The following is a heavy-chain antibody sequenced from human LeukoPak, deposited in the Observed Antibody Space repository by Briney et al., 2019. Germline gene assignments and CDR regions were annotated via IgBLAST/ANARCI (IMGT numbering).Heavy chain of an antibody. CDR2: ISGSGGST. CDR1: GFTFNNYN. CDR3: AKDNAYDDYGDYNMDV. J-gene: IGHJ6*03. Sequence: HPGGSLRLSCATSGFTFNNYNMNWVRQAPGRALEWVSAISGSGGSTYYADSVKGRFTISRDNSKNTLYLQMNSLRAEDTAVYYCAKDNAYDDYGDYNMDVWGKGTTVTISS. V-gene: IGHV3-23*01. D-gene: IGHD4-17*01.